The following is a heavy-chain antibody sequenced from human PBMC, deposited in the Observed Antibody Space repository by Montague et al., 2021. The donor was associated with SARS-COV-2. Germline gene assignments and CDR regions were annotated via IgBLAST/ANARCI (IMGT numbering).Heavy chain of an antibody. J-gene: IGHJ4*02. CDR2: ISDDGDTT. Sequence: SLRLSCAASGFTFSRYAMHWARQAPGKGLEWVSFISDDGDTTYYVDSVKGRFTISRDNSYSSLYLEMNSLRPEDTGVYYCARNWAFDYWGQGTLVTVSS. CDR3: ARNWAFDY. D-gene: IGHD7-27*01. V-gene: IGHV3-30-3*01. CDR1: GFTFSRYA.